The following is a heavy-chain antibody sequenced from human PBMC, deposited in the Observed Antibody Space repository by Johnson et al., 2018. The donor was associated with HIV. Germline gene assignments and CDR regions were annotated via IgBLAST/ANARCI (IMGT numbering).Heavy chain of an antibody. Sequence: VQLVESGGGFVKAGGSLRLSCEVSGFIFSKYNMAWIRQAPGKGLECLSYITSSGSSVYYADSVKGRFTISRDNASASLFLRINSLRADDSGVYYCARDATPWGGDYVGYTFDLWGQGTVVTVSS. V-gene: IGHV3-11*04. J-gene: IGHJ3*01. CDR1: GFIFSKYN. D-gene: IGHD4-17*01. CDR2: ITSSGSSV. CDR3: ARDATPWGGDYVGYTFDL.